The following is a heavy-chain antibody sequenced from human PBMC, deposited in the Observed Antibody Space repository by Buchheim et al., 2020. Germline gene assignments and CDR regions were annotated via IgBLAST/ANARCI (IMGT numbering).Heavy chain of an antibody. CDR1: GGSISSYY. CDR3: ARFDRNGGWEAYGMDV. J-gene: IGHJ6*02. CDR2: IYYSGST. D-gene: IGHD2-8*01. Sequence: QVQLQESGPGLVKPSETLSLTCTVSGGSISSYYWSWIRQPPGKGLEWIGYIYYSGSTNYNPSLKSRVTISVDTSKNQFSLKLSSVTAADTAVYYCARFDRNGGWEAYGMDVWGQGTT. V-gene: IGHV4-59*08.